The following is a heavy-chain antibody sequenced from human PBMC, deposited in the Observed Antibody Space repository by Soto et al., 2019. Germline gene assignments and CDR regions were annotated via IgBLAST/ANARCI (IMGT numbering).Heavy chain of an antibody. CDR3: ARECGGDCYSDRYYYYGMDV. J-gene: IGHJ6*02. CDR1: GGSISSSSYY. D-gene: IGHD2-21*02. Sequence: SETLSLTCTVSGGSISSSSYYWGWIRQPPGKGLEWIGSIYYSGSTYYNPSLKSRVTISVDTSKNQFSLKLSSVTAADTAVYYCARECGGDCYSDRYYYYGMDVWGQGTTVTVSS. V-gene: IGHV4-39*02. CDR2: IYYSGST.